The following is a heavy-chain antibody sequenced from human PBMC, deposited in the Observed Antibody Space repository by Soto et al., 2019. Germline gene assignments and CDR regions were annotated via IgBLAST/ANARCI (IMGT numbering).Heavy chain of an antibody. D-gene: IGHD1-26*01. V-gene: IGHV1-18*01. J-gene: IGHJ6*02. Sequence: QVQLVQSGAEVKKPGASVKVSCEASGYTFTTYGISWVRQAPGQGLEWMGWISPYNGNTNYAQKFQGRVTMTTDTSKSTAYMDLRSLRSDDTAVYYCARGAPSWAYGMDVWGQGTTVTVSS. CDR2: ISPYNGNT. CDR1: GYTFTTYG. CDR3: ARGAPSWAYGMDV.